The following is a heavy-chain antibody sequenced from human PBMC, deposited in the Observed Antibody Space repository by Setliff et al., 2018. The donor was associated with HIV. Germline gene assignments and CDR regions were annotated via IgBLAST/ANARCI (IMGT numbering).Heavy chain of an antibody. Sequence: SETLSLTCTVSGGSISSGSYYWSWIRQPAGKGLEWIGLIYTSGRTNYNPSLKSRVTISVDTSKNQFSLKLSSVTAADTAVYYCARDTSGGYWGQGTLVTVSS. CDR2: IYTSGRT. V-gene: IGHV4-61*02. D-gene: IGHD3-10*01. CDR3: ARDTSGGY. CDR1: GGSISSGSYY. J-gene: IGHJ4*02.